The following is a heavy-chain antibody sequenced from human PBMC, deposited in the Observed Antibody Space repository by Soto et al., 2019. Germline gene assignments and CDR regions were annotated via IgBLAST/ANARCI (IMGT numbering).Heavy chain of an antibody. Sequence: PGGSLRLSCAASGFTFSSYAMSWVRQAPGKGLEWVSAISGSGGSTYYADSVKGRFTISRDNSKNTLYLQMNSLRAEDTAVYYCAKDLRCSSTRCDSGSDYCAQGTLVTVSS. D-gene: IGHD2-2*01. J-gene: IGHJ4*02. CDR3: AKDLRCSSTRCDSGSDY. V-gene: IGHV3-23*01. CDR2: ISGSGGST. CDR1: GFTFSSYA.